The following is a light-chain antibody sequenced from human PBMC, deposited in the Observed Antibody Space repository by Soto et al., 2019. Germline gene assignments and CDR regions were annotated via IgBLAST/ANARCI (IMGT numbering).Light chain of an antibody. Sequence: DIQMTQSPSTLSASVGDRVTITCRASQSISSWLAWYQQKPGKAPKLLIYDAYSLESGIPSRFRGSGSGTEFTLTMSRLQPDDFAKYDCQQYNSYSPPFGQAAKVEIK. CDR1: QSISSW. V-gene: IGKV1-5*01. J-gene: IGKJ1*01. CDR3: QQYNSYSPP. CDR2: DAY.